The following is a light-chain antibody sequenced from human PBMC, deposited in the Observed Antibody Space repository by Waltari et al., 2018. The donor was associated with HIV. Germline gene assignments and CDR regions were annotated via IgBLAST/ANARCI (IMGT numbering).Light chain of an antibody. CDR2: EVT. Sequence: QSALTQPASVSGSPGQSITISCTETSSDVGNYNLVSWYQPYTGKAPKLLIYEVTKRPSGVSSRFSGSKSGNTASLTISDLQSEDEANYYCCSYGSSATFVVFGGGTRVTV. J-gene: IGLJ2*01. V-gene: IGLV2-23*02. CDR3: CSYGSSATFVV. CDR1: SSDVGNYNL.